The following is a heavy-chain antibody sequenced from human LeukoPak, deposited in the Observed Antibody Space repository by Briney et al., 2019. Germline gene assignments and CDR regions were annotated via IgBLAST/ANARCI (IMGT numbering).Heavy chain of an antibody. CDR2: ISSSSSYI. V-gene: IGHV3-21*01. Sequence: PGGSLRLSCAASGFTFSSYSMNWVRQAPGKGLEWVSSISSSSSYIYYADSVKGRFTISRDNAKNSLYLQMNSLRAEDTAVYYCANHDGDCFDAFDIWGQGTMVTVSS. CDR3: ANHDGDCFDAFDI. CDR1: GFTFSSYS. J-gene: IGHJ3*02. D-gene: IGHD2-21*02.